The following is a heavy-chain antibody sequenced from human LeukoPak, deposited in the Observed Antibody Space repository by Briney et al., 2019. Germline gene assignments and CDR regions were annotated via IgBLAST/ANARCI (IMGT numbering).Heavy chain of an antibody. J-gene: IGHJ4*02. D-gene: IGHD2-2*03. Sequence: KPGGSLRLSCAASGFTYSVYYMSWIRQAPGKGLEWVSDISSSSTYTKYADSVKGRFTISRDNAKNSLYLQMNSLRVEDTAVYYCARDSYGYCSSTSCYLLDYWGQGALVTVSS. CDR2: ISSSSTYT. V-gene: IGHV3-11*06. CDR3: ARDSYGYCSSTSCYLLDY. CDR1: GFTYSVYY.